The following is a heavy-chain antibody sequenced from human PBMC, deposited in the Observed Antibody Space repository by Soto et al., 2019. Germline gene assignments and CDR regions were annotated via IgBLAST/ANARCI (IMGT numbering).Heavy chain of an antibody. Sequence: PGGSLRLSCAASGFTFNSYGMHWVRQAPGKGLEWVAVISYDGSDKYYADSVKGRFTISRDNSKNTLYLQVNSLRAEDTAVYYCAKGTLAADPFGMDVWGQGTTVTVSS. J-gene: IGHJ6*02. D-gene: IGHD6-13*01. CDR3: AKGTLAADPFGMDV. CDR1: GFTFNSYG. CDR2: ISYDGSDK. V-gene: IGHV3-30*18.